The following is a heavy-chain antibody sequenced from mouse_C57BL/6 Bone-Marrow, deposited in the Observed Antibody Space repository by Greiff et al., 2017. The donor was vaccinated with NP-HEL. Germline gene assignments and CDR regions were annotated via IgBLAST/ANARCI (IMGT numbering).Heavy chain of an antibody. CDR3: TRWGYGSSYGWYFDV. CDR1: GYTFTDYE. D-gene: IGHD1-1*01. Sequence: LVESGAELVRPGDSVTLSCKASGYTFTDYEMHWVKQTPVHGLEWIGAIDPETGGTDYNQKFKGKAILTADKSSSTAYMELRSLTSDDSAVYYFTRWGYGSSYGWYFDVWGTGTTVTVSS. J-gene: IGHJ1*03. CDR2: IDPETGGT. V-gene: IGHV1-15*01.